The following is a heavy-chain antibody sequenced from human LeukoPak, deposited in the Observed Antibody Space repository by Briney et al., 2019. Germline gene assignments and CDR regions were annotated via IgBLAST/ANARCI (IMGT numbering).Heavy chain of an antibody. CDR3: ARSFNDMDV. CDR2: INTDGSRT. CDR1: GFTFSSYW. J-gene: IGHJ6*04. V-gene: IGHV3-74*01. Sequence: GGSLRLSCAASGFTFSSYWMHWVRQAPGKGLVWASRINTDGSRTTYADSVKGRFTISRDNAKNTLYLQMNSLRAEDTAVYYCARSFNDMDVWGKGTTVTVSS.